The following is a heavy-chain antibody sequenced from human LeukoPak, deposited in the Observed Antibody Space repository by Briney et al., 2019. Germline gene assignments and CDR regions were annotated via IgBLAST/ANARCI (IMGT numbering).Heavy chain of an antibody. D-gene: IGHD6-19*01. CDR2: IYSGGST. Sequence: GGSLRLSCAASGFTVSSNYMSWVRQAPGKGLEWVSVIYSGGSTYYADSVKGRFTISRDNSKNTLYLQMNSLRAEDTAAYYCARDPGGYSSGWFDYWGQGTLVTVSS. CDR1: GFTVSSNY. V-gene: IGHV3-53*01. J-gene: IGHJ4*02. CDR3: ARDPGGYSSGWFDY.